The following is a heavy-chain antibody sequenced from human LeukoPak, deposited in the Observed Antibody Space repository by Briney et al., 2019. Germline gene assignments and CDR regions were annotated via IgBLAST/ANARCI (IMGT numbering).Heavy chain of an antibody. Sequence: PGGSLRLSCAASGFTFSSYAMGWVRQAPGKGLEWVSAISGSGGTTYYADSVKGRFTISRDNSKNTLYLQMNSLRAEDTAVYYCAKDYSSSSLSRWFDPWGQGTLVTVSS. CDR1: GFTFSSYA. CDR2: ISGSGGTT. V-gene: IGHV3-23*01. J-gene: IGHJ5*02. CDR3: AKDYSSSSLSRWFDP. D-gene: IGHD6-6*01.